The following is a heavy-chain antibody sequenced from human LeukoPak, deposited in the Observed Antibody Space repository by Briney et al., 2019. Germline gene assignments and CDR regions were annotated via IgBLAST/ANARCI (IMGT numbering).Heavy chain of an antibody. Sequence: SVKVSCKASGLTFRTSAMQWVRQTRGQGLEWIGWTVLGSGETNYAQSLKERVTITRDMSTSTAYMELSSLRSEDTAMYYCAVGFSNHGYIYWGQGTLVTVSS. CDR3: AVGFSNHGYIY. CDR1: GLTFRTSA. J-gene: IGHJ4*02. CDR2: TVLGSGET. D-gene: IGHD6-13*01. V-gene: IGHV1-58*02.